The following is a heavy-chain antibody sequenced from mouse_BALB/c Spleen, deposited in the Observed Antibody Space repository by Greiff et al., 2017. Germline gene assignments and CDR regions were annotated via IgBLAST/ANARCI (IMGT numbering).Heavy chain of an antibody. Sequence: VQLQQSGAELARPGASVKLSCKASGYTFTSYWMQWVKQRPGQGLEWIGAIYPGDGDTRYTQKFKGKATLTADKSSSTAYMQLSSLASEDSAVYYCATPYGGYYAMDYWGQGTSVTVSS. CDR2: IYPGDGDT. CDR3: ATPYGGYYAMDY. J-gene: IGHJ4*01. D-gene: IGHD1-1*01. CDR1: GYTFTSYW. V-gene: IGHV1-87*01.